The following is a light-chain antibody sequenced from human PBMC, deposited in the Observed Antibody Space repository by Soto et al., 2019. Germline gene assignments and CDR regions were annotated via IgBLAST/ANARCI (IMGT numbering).Light chain of an antibody. J-gene: IGKJ5*01. CDR2: YAY. CDR1: QCFHHF. Sequence: SLSLTLGGSATISCRACQCFHHFLAWYQQKPGQAPRLLLFYAYYGDSGITGSFSGSGSGTDFTHTIYSLEPGYCEFYCSAQRSCWPATFGPGTRLEIK. V-gene: IGKV3-11*01. CDR3: AQRSCWPAT.